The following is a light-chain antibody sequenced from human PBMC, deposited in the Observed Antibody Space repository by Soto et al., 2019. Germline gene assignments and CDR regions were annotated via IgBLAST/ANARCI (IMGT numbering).Light chain of an antibody. Sequence: QSALTQPASVSVSPGQSITISCTGTSSDVGGYNYVSWYQQHPGKAPKLMIYEVSNRPSGVSNRFSGSKSGNTASLTISGLQAEDEADYYCSSYTSSSTLNYVFGTGTKAPS. J-gene: IGLJ1*01. CDR1: SSDVGGYNY. CDR2: EVS. V-gene: IGLV2-14*01. CDR3: SSYTSSSTLNYV.